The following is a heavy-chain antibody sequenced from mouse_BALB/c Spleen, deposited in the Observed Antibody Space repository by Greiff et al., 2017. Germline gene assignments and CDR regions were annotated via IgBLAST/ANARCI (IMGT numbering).Heavy chain of an antibody. CDR2: ISCYNGAT. CDR3: ARDGNYVGFAY. CDR1: GYSFTGYY. J-gene: IGHJ3*01. Sequence: LVKTGASVKISCKASGYSFTGYYMHWVKQSHGKSLEWIGYISCYNGATSYNQKFKGKATLTADKSSSTAYMQLSSLTSEDSAVYFFARDGNYVGFAYWGQGTLVTVSA. V-gene: IGHV1S34*01. D-gene: IGHD2-1*01.